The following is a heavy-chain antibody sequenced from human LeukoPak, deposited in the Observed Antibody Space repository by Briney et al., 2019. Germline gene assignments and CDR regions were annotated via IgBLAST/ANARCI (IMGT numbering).Heavy chain of an antibody. CDR2: INGDGSST. J-gene: IGHJ2*01. V-gene: IGHV3-74*01. CDR3: ARGPPWYFDL. CDR1: GFTFSSYW. Sequence: GGSLKLSCAASGFTFSSYWMHWVRQAPGKGLVWVSRINGDGSSTAYTDSVKGRFTISRDNAKNTLYLQMNSLTAEDTAVYYCARGPPWYFDLWGRGTLVTVSS. D-gene: IGHD6-25*01.